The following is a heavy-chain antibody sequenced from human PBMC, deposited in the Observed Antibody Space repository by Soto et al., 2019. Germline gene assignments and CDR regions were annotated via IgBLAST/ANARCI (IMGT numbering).Heavy chain of an antibody. CDR1: GYTFTGYY. CDR3: AREEENYYYYYGMDV. J-gene: IGHJ6*02. CDR2: INPNSGGT. V-gene: IGHV1-2*04. Sequence: GASVKVSCKASGYTFTGYYMHWARQAPGQGLEWMGWINPNSGGTNYAQKFQGWVTMTRDTSISTAYMELSRLRSDDTAVYYCAREEENYYYYYGMDVWGRGTTVTVSS.